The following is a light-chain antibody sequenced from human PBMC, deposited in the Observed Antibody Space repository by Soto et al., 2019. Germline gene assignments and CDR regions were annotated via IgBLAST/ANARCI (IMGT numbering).Light chain of an antibody. CDR3: CSYAGSGAYV. V-gene: IGLV2-23*02. Sequence: QSVLTQPASVSGSPGQSITISCTGTSSDVGSYNLVSWYQHHPGKAPKVMIYEVSKRPSGDSNRFSGSKSGNTASLTISGLQAEDEADYYCCSYAGSGAYVFGTGNKLTVL. CDR1: SSDVGSYNL. CDR2: EVS. J-gene: IGLJ1*01.